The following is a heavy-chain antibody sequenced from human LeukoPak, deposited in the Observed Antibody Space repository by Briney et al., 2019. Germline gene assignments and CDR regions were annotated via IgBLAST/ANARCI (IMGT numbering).Heavy chain of an antibody. J-gene: IGHJ6*03. D-gene: IGHD3-16*01. CDR2: INHSGST. V-gene: IGHV4-34*01. CDR3: ARVKDPGGYYYYYYMDV. Sequence: TSETLSLTCAVYGGSFSGYYWSWIRQPPGKGLEWIGEINHSGSTNYNPSLKSRVTISVDTSKNRFSLKLSSVTAADTAVYYCARVKDPGGYYYYYYMDVWGKGTTVTVSS. CDR1: GGSFSGYY.